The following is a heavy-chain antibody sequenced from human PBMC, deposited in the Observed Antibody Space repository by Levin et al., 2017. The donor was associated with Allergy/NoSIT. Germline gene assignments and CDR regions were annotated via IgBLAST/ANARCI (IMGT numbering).Heavy chain of an antibody. CDR2: IHYSGKI. Sequence: PGGSLRLSCTVSGGSMSNYYWSWIRQPPGKGLEWIGYIHYSGKINYNPSLKSRLLISLDTSKNQVSLRLSSVTPADTAVYYCTREIGGGGAFEIWGQGTMVTVSS. V-gene: IGHV4-59*01. CDR1: GGSMSNYY. J-gene: IGHJ3*02. D-gene: IGHD3-10*01. CDR3: TREIGGGGAFEI.